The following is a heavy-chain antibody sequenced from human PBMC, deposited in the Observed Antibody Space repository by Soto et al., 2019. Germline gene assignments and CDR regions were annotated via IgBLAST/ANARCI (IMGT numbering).Heavy chain of an antibody. V-gene: IGHV1-8*01. Sequence: EASVKVSCKASGYTFTSYDINWVRQATGQGLEWMGWMSPNNGNTDYAQKFQGRVTMTRNTSITTAYMELSSLRSDDTAVYYCARGPRYCTNGVCYTTGGGSYYYWGQGTLVTVSS. CDR3: ARGPRYCTNGVCYTTGGGSYYY. CDR1: GYTFTSYD. D-gene: IGHD2-8*01. J-gene: IGHJ4*02. CDR2: MSPNNGNT.